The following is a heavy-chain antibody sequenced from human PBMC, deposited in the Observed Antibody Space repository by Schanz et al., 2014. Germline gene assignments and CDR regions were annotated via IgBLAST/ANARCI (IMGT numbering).Heavy chain of an antibody. V-gene: IGHV1-2*04. D-gene: IGHD3-3*01. J-gene: IGHJ5*02. CDR2: INPNSGTT. Sequence: VQLVQSGAEVKRPGASVRVSCKASGYTFTSYDFNWVRQAPGQGLEWMGWINPNSGTTNYAQKFQGWVTMTKDTSINTVYMELSTLTSDDTAVYYCARESVSRTRLFDPWGQGTLVTVSS. CDR3: ARESVSRTRLFDP. CDR1: GYTFTSYD.